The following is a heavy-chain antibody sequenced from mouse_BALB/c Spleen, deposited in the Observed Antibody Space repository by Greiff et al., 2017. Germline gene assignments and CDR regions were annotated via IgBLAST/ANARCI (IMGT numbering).Heavy chain of an antibody. J-gene: IGHJ4*01. CDR3: ARAPYRYDGYYAMDY. CDR1: GFSLTSYG. CDR2: IWAGGST. Sequence: QVQLQQSGPGLVAPSQTLSITCTVSGFSLTSYGVHWVRQPPGKGLEWLGVIWAGGSTNYNSALMSRLSISKDNSKSQVFLKMNSLQTDDTAMYYCARAPYRYDGYYAMDYWGQGTSVTVSS. V-gene: IGHV2-9*02. D-gene: IGHD2-14*01.